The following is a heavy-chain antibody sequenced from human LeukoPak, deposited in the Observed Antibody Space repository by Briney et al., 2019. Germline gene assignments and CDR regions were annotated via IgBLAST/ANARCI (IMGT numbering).Heavy chain of an antibody. D-gene: IGHD6-19*01. Sequence: GGSLRLSCEASGFTLSSYAMHWVRQAPGKGLEWVAVISYDGSNKYYADSVKGRFTISRDNSKNTLYLQMNSLRAEDTAVYYCASGVAEIYYFDYWGQGTLVTVSS. CDR3: ASGVAEIYYFDY. V-gene: IGHV3-30-3*01. J-gene: IGHJ4*02. CDR1: GFTLSSYA. CDR2: ISYDGSNK.